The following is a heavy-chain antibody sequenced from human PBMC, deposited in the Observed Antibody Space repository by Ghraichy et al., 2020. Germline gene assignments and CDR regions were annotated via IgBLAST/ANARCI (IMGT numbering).Heavy chain of an antibody. CDR3: ARYSPRWFDP. J-gene: IGHJ5*02. CDR2: INHSGST. D-gene: IGHD1-26*01. V-gene: IGHV4-34*01. CDR1: GGSFSGYY. Sequence: SETLSLTCAVYGGSFSGYYWSWIRQPPGKGLEWIGEINHSGSTNYNPSLKSRVTISVDTSKNQFSLKLSSVTAADTAVYYCARYSPRWFDPWGQGTLVTVSS.